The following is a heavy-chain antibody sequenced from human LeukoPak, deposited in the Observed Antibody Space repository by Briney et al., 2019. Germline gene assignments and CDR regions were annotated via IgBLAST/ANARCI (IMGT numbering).Heavy chain of an antibody. CDR3: ARTTRSVDTAADY. CDR1: GFTFSTYG. V-gene: IGHV3-33*01. CDR2: IWYDGENK. J-gene: IGHJ4*02. Sequence: GGSLRLSCAASGFTFSTYGMHWVRQAPGKGLEWVALIWYDGENKYYADSVKGRFTISRDISKSTVYLQMSSLRAEDTAVYYCARTTRSVDTAADYWGQGTLVTVSS. D-gene: IGHD5-18*01.